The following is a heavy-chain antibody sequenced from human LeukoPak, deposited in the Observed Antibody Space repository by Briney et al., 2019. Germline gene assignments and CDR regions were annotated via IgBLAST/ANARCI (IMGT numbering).Heavy chain of an antibody. V-gene: IGHV3-48*01. CDR1: GFTFSSYS. Sequence: PGGSLRLSCAASGFTFSSYSMNWVRQAPGKGLEWVSYISSSSSTIYYADSVKGRFTISRDNAKNSLYLQMNSLRAEDTAVYYCARDGGSYYGFFDYWGQGTLVTVSS. CDR3: ARDGGSYYGFFDY. J-gene: IGHJ4*02. D-gene: IGHD1-26*01. CDR2: ISSSSSTI.